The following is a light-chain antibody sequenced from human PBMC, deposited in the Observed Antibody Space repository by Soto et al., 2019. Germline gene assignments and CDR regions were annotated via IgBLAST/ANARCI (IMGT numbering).Light chain of an antibody. J-gene: IGKJ4*01. CDR1: QSVSSY. Sequence: VLTQSPGTLSLSPGERATLSCRASQSVSSYLGWYQQKPGQAPRLLIYDASNRASGIPARFSGSGSGTDFTLTISSLEPEDFAVYYCQQRSAWPLTFGGGTKVDIK. CDR3: QQRSAWPLT. V-gene: IGKV3-11*01. CDR2: DAS.